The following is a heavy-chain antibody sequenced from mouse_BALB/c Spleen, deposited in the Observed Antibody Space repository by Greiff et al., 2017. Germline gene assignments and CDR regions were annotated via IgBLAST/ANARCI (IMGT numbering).Heavy chain of an antibody. J-gene: IGHJ4*01. Sequence: QVHVKQSGPGLVQPSQSLSITCTVSGFSLTSYGVHWVRRSPGKGLEWLGVIWSGGSTDYNAAFISRLSISKDNSKSQVFFKMNSLQANDTAIYYCARSYYRYDVGAMDYWGQGTSVTVSS. CDR2: IWSGGST. V-gene: IGHV2-2*02. CDR1: GFSLTSYG. D-gene: IGHD2-14*01. CDR3: ARSYYRYDVGAMDY.